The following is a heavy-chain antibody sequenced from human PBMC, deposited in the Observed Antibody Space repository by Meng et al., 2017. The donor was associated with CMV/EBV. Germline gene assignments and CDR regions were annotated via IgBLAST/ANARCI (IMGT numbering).Heavy chain of an antibody. CDR2: ISSSGSTI. CDR3: ARDPSIVVVPAAKYYYGMDV. D-gene: IGHD2-2*01. J-gene: IGHJ6*02. V-gene: IGHV3-48*03. CDR1: GFTFSSYE. Sequence: GESLKISCAASGFTFSSYEMNWVRQAPEKGLEWVSYISSSGSTIYYADSVKGRFTISRDNAKNSLYLQMNSLRAEDTAVYYCARDPSIVVVPAAKYYYGMDVWGQGTTVTVSS.